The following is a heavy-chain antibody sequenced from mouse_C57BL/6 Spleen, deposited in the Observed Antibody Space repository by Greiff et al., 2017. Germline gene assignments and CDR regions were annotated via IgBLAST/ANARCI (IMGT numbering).Heavy chain of an antibody. CDR1: GYSITSGYY. CDR3: ARAYGYDGYAMDY. CDR2: ISYDGSN. D-gene: IGHD2-2*01. Sequence: EVKLQESGPGLVKPSQSLSLTCSVTGYSITSGYYWNWIRQFPGNKLEWMGYISYDGSNNYNPSLKNRISITRDTSKNQFFLKLNSVTTEDTATYYCARAYGYDGYAMDYWGQGTSVTVSS. J-gene: IGHJ4*01. V-gene: IGHV3-6*01.